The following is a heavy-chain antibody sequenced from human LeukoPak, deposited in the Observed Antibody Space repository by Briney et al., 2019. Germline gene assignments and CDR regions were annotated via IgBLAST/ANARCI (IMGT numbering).Heavy chain of an antibody. Sequence: GASVKVSCKASGGTFSSYAISWVRQAPGQGLEWMGGIIPIFGTANYAQKFQGRVTITADESTSTAYMELSSLRSEDTAVYYCAREESQYDSSGYHLRYWGQGTLVTVSS. CDR1: GGTFSSYA. D-gene: IGHD3-22*01. J-gene: IGHJ4*02. CDR3: AREESQYDSSGYHLRY. V-gene: IGHV1-69*13. CDR2: IIPIFGTA.